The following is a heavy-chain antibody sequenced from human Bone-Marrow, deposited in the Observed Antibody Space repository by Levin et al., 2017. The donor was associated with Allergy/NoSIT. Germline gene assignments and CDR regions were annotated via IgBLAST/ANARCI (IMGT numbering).Heavy chain of an antibody. D-gene: IGHD3-22*01. CDR1: GFTFSSYA. CDR3: ARFRDYDSSGSLYAYYYGMDV. J-gene: IGHJ6*02. Sequence: GGSLRLSCAASGFTFSSYAMHWVRQAPGKGLEWVAVISYDGSNKYYADSVKGRFTISRDNSKNTLYLQMNSLRAEDTAVYYCARFRDYDSSGSLYAYYYGMDVWGQGTTVTVSS. V-gene: IGHV3-30-3*01. CDR2: ISYDGSNK.